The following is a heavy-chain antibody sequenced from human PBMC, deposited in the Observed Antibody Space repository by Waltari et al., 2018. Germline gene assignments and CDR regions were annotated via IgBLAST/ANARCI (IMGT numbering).Heavy chain of an antibody. J-gene: IGHJ6*02. CDR3: ARENDPAAILSYYYYGMDV. V-gene: IGHV7-4-1*02. D-gene: IGHD2-2*01. Sequence: QVHLVQSGSEMKQPGASVKVSCKASGYTFSIYSMNWVRQVPGQGLEWMGWINTNTGNPTYAQDFTGRFVFSLDTSVSTAYLQINSLKTEDTAVYYCARENDPAAILSYYYYGMDVWGQGTTVTVSS. CDR2: INTNTGNP. CDR1: GYTFSIYS.